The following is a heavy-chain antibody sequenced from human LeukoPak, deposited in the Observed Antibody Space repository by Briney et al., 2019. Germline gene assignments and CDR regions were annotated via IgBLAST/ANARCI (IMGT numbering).Heavy chain of an antibody. V-gene: IGHV1-2*02. Sequence: ASVKVSCKASGYTFTGYYMHWVRQAPGQGLEWMGWINPNSGGTNYAQKFQGRVTMTRDTSISTAYMELSRPRSDDTAVYYCARVAGSNDAFDIWGQGTMVTVSS. CDR1: GYTFTGYY. J-gene: IGHJ3*02. CDR3: ARVAGSNDAFDI. CDR2: INPNSGGT. D-gene: IGHD3-10*01.